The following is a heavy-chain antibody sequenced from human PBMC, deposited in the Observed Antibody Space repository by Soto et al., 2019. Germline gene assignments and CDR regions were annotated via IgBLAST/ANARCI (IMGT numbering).Heavy chain of an antibody. CDR2: SNAGNGNT. J-gene: IGHJ6*02. D-gene: IGHD2-2*01. Sequence: ASVKVSCKASGYTFTSYAMHWVRQAPGQRLEWMGWSNAGNGNTKYSQEFQGRVTITRDTSASTAYMELSSLRSEDTAVYYCARVPVVPPDYYYYYGMDVWGQGTTVTVSS. CDR1: GYTFTSYA. V-gene: IGHV1-3*02. CDR3: ARVPVVPPDYYYYYGMDV.